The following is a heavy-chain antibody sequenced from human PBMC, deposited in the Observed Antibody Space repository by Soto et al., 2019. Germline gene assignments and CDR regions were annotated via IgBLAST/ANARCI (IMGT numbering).Heavy chain of an antibody. CDR3: AKDNYYGSGSADY. D-gene: IGHD3-10*01. Sequence: QVQLVESGGGVVQPGRSLRLSCAASGFTFSSYGMHWVRQAPGKGLEWVAVISYDGSNKYYADSVKGRFTISRDNSKNTLYLQMNSLRAEDTAVYYCAKDNYYGSGSADYWGQGTLVTVSS. CDR2: ISYDGSNK. J-gene: IGHJ4*02. CDR1: GFTFSSYG. V-gene: IGHV3-30*18.